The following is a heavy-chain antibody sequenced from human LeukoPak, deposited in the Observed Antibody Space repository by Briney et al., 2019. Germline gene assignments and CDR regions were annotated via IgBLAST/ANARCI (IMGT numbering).Heavy chain of an antibody. V-gene: IGHV3-30*02. J-gene: IGHJ4*02. Sequence: GGSLRLSCAASGFTFSSYGMHWVRQAPGKGLEWVAFIRYDGSSKYYADSVKGRFTISRDNSKNTLYLQMNSLRAEDTAVYYCAKALGHYDYVWGIYDWGQGPLVTVSS. CDR2: IRYDGSSK. D-gene: IGHD3-16*01. CDR1: GFTFSSYG. CDR3: AKALGHYDYVWGIYD.